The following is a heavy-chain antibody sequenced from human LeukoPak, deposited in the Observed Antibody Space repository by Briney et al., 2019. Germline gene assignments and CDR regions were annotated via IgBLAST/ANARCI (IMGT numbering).Heavy chain of an antibody. CDR1: GGSISSSSYY. Sequence: SETLSLTCTVSGGSISSSSYYWGWIRQPPGKGLEWIGSIYYSGSTYYNPSLKSRGTISVDTSKNHFSLKLSSVTAAETAVYYCARLEISAAGRSFLDYWGQGTLVTVSS. CDR3: ARLEISAAGRSFLDY. V-gene: IGHV4-39*02. D-gene: IGHD6-13*01. J-gene: IGHJ4*02. CDR2: IYYSGST.